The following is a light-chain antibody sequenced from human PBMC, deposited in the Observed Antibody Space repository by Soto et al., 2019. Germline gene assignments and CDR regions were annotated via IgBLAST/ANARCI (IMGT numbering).Light chain of an antibody. CDR2: KAS. CDR3: QHYNSYSYT. CDR1: QSISSW. Sequence: DIQMTQYPSTLSASVGDRVTITCRASQSISSWVAWYQQKPGKAPKLLIYKASSLESGVPSRFSGSGSGTEFTLTISSLQPDDFAAYNCQHYNSYSYTFGQGTKLEIK. J-gene: IGKJ2*01. V-gene: IGKV1-5*03.